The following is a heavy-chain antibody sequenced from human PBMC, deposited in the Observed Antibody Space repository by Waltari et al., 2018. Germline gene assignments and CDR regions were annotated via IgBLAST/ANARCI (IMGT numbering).Heavy chain of an antibody. Sequence: EVQLVESGGGLVQPGGSLRLSCAASGFTFSSYEMNWVRQAPGKGLEWVSYISSSGSTIYYADSVKGRFTISRDNAKNSLYLQMNSLRAEDTAVYYCCRSTSLYYYYGMDVWGQGTTVTVSS. J-gene: IGHJ6*02. CDR3: CRSTSLYYYYGMDV. V-gene: IGHV3-48*03. CDR1: GFTFSSYE. D-gene: IGHD2-2*01. CDR2: ISSSGSTI.